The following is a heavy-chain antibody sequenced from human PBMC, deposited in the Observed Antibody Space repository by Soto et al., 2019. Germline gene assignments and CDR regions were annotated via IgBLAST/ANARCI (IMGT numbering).Heavy chain of an antibody. J-gene: IGHJ6*02. CDR2: INHSGST. CDR3: ARHENRYSVSYYYYYGMDV. V-gene: IGHV4-34*01. CDR1: GGSFSGYY. Sequence: SETLSLTCAVYGGSFSGYYWSWIRQPPGKGLEWIGEINHSGSTNYNPSLKSRVTISVDTSKNQFSLKLSSVTAADTAVYYCARHENRYSVSYYYYYGMDVWGQGTTVTVSS. D-gene: IGHD1-26*01.